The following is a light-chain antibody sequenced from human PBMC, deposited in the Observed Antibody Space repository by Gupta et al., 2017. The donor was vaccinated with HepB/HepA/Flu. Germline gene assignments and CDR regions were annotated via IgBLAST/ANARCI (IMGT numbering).Light chain of an antibody. J-gene: IGKJ1*01. CDR3: QQYGSLTWT. CDR1: QSVSSSY. V-gene: IGKV3-20*01. CDR2: AVS. Sequence: EIVLTQSPGTLSLSPGERATLSCRASQSVSSSYLHWYQQKPGQAPRLIIYAVSSRATGIPDRFSGSGSGTDFTLTISRLEPEDFAVYYCQQYGSLTWTFGQGTKVEMK.